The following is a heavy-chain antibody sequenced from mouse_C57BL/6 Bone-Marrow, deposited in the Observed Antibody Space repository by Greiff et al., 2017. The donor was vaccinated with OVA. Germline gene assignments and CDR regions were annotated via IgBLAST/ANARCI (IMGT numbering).Heavy chain of an antibody. Sequence: EVQVVESGGGLVQPGGSLKLSCAASGFTFSDYGMAWGRKARRKGTEWVAFISNLAYSIYYANTVTGRFTISKENAKNTLYLERSSLRSEDTAMYYCARYFDVWGTGTTVTVSS. J-gene: IGHJ1*03. V-gene: IGHV5-15*01. CDR2: ISNLAYSI. CDR3: ARYFDV. CDR1: GFTFSDYG.